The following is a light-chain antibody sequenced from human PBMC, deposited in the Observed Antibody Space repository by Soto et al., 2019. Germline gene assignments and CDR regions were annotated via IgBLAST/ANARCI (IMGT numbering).Light chain of an antibody. Sequence: QSPSALSASVGDRATITCRASQSISSYLNWYQQKPGKAPKLLIYAASSLQSGVPSRFSGGGSGTDFTLTISSLQPEDFATYYCQQSYRTPPITFGQGTRLEIK. J-gene: IGKJ5*01. CDR2: AAS. V-gene: IGKV1-39*01. CDR1: QSISSY. CDR3: QQSYRTPPIT.